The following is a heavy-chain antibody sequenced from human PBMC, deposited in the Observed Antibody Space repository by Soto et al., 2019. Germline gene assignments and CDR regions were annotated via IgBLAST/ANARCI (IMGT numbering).Heavy chain of an antibody. J-gene: IGHJ5*02. D-gene: IGHD6-19*01. CDR2: IFSNDEK. CDR3: ARSSVAGKSNWFDP. V-gene: IGHV2-26*01. Sequence: SGPTLVNPTQTLTLTGTFSGFSLSTFGMGLGWIRQPPGKALEWLAHIFSNDEKSYNPSLTSRLTISKDTSKSQVVLTMTNMDPVDTATYYCARSSVAGKSNWFDPWGQGTLVTVSS. CDR1: GFSLSTFGMG.